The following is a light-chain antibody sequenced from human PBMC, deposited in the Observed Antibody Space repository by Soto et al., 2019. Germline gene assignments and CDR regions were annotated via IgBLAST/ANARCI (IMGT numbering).Light chain of an antibody. Sequence: QPVLTQPPSASGSPGQSLTISCTATSSDVGFYNFVSWYQQRPGKAPKLVIYEVTKRPSGVPDRFSGSKSGSTASLTVSGLQADDEADYYCASYAGTKLFVFGSGTKVTVL. V-gene: IGLV2-8*01. CDR3: ASYAGTKLFV. J-gene: IGLJ1*01. CDR1: SSDVGFYNF. CDR2: EVT.